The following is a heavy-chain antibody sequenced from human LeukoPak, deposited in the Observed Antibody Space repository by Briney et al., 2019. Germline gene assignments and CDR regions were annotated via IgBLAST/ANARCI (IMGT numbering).Heavy chain of an antibody. Sequence: ASVKVSCKASGYTFTSYGIIWVRQAPGQGLEWMGWFSAYNGNTNYAQKLQGRVTMTTDTSTSTAYMELRSLRSDDTAVYYCARVGCSSTSCYLGYWGQGTLVTVSS. V-gene: IGHV1-18*01. J-gene: IGHJ4*02. CDR1: GYTFTSYG. D-gene: IGHD2-2*01. CDR2: FSAYNGNT. CDR3: ARVGCSSTSCYLGY.